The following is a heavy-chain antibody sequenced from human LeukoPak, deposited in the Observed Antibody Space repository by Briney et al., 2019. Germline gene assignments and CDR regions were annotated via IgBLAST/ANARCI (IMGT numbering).Heavy chain of an antibody. Sequence: PSETLSPTCSVSGASISSYYWSWIRQPAGKGLEWIGRIYTSGSTNYNPSLKSRVTMSVDTSKNQFSLKLSSVTAADTAVYYCARSLNSYGSGNYYQQSGYFDYWGQGTLVTVSS. CDR1: GASISSYY. V-gene: IGHV4-4*07. CDR2: IYTSGST. D-gene: IGHD3-10*01. CDR3: ARSLNSYGSGNYYQQSGYFDY. J-gene: IGHJ4*02.